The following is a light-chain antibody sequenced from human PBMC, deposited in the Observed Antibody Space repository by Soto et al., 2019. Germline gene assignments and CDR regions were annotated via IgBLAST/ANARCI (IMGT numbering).Light chain of an antibody. CDR1: QSVSSSY. V-gene: IGKV3-20*01. CDR3: QQYGSSPPFT. CDR2: GAS. J-gene: IGKJ3*01. Sequence: EIVLTQSPGTLSLSPGERATLSCRASQSVSSSYLAWYQQKPGQAPRLLIYGASSRATGIPDRFSGSGSGTDFTLTISRLEPEDFAVSYCQQYGSSPPFTFGPGPKVDI.